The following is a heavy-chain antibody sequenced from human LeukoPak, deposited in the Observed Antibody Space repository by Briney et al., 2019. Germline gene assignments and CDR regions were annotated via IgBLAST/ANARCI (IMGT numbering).Heavy chain of an antibody. CDR3: AKYSSGWLLYNWFDP. V-gene: IGHV3-21*04. J-gene: IGHJ5*02. CDR2: ISSSSSYI. D-gene: IGHD6-19*01. CDR1: GFTFSSYS. Sequence: GGSLRLSCAASGFTFSSYSMNWVRQAPGKGLEWVSSISSSSSYIYYADSVKGRFTISRDNSKNTLYLQMDSLRAEDTAVYYCAKYSSGWLLYNWFDPWGQGTLVTVSS.